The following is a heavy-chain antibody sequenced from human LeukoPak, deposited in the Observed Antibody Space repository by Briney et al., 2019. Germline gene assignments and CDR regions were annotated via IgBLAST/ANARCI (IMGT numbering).Heavy chain of an antibody. V-gene: IGHV3-30*02. Sequence: GGSLRLSCAASGFTFSSYGMHWVRQAPGKGLEWVAFIRYDGSNKYYADSVKGRFTISRDNSKNTLYLQMNSLRAEDTAVNYCAKARRVGCSSTSCYTLTPYDYWGQGTLVTVSS. CDR1: GFTFSSYG. CDR3: AKARRVGCSSTSCYTLTPYDY. J-gene: IGHJ4*02. CDR2: IRYDGSNK. D-gene: IGHD2-2*02.